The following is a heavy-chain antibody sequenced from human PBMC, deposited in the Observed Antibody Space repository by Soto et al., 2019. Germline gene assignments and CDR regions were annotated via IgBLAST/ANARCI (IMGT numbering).Heavy chain of an antibody. D-gene: IGHD6-13*01. Sequence: QVQLQQWGAGLLKPSETLSLSCAVDGGSFSGYYWSWIRQPPGKRLDWIGAINHSGSTNYNTSLKRRVPISVDTSKNQFSLKLSSVPDADAAVYYCASGYYIAARPKAWIDPWGQGTLVTVSS. CDR2: INHSGST. V-gene: IGHV4-34*01. CDR1: GGSFSGYY. J-gene: IGHJ5*02. CDR3: ASGYYIAARPKAWIDP.